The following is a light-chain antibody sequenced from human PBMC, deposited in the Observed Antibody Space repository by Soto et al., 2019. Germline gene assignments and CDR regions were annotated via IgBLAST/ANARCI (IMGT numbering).Light chain of an antibody. CDR1: QTVAYNN. CDR2: GAS. J-gene: IGKJ5*01. CDR3: QKYGEPPIT. Sequence: EIVLTQSPGTLSLSPGERATLFCRASQTVAYNNLAWYQQKPGQAPRPLLFGASIRSTGIPARFSGSGSGTNFDLTIERLEPEDFAVYYGQKYGEPPITFGQGTRLDIK. V-gene: IGKV3-20*01.